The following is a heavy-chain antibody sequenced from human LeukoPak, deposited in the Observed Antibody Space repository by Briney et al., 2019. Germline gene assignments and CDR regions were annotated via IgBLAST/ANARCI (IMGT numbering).Heavy chain of an antibody. CDR1: GGSISSSSYY. Sequence: SETLSLTCTVPGGSISSSSYYWGWIRQPPGKGLEWIGSIYYSGSTYYNPSLKSRVTISVDTSKNQFSLKLSSVTAADTAVYYCARGGGDPSARYYYYYMDVWGKGTTVTVSS. CDR3: ARGGGDPSARYYYYYMDV. CDR2: IYYSGST. D-gene: IGHD2-21*01. J-gene: IGHJ6*03. V-gene: IGHV4-39*01.